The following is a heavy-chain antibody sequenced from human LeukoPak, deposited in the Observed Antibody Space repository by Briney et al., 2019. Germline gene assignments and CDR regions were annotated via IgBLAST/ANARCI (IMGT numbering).Heavy chain of an antibody. CDR1: GGTFSSYA. CDR3: ARDYWEYYDSSGSNWFDP. D-gene: IGHD3-22*01. V-gene: IGHV1-69*13. Sequence: SVKVSCKASGGTFSSYAISWVRQAPGQGLEWMGGIIPIFGTANYAQKFQGRVTIPADESTSTAYMELSSLRSEDTAVYYCARDYWEYYDSSGSNWFDPWGQGTLVTVSS. CDR2: IIPIFGTA. J-gene: IGHJ5*02.